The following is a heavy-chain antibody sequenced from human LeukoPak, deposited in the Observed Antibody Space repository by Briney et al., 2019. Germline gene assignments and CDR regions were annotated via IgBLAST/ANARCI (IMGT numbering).Heavy chain of an antibody. D-gene: IGHD6-13*01. CDR1: GGSISSYS. V-gene: IGHV4-4*07. Sequence: SETLSLTCTVSGGSISSYSWSWIRQPAGKGLEWIGRMYSSGSTNYNPSLKSRVTMSVDTSKNQFSLKLSSVTAADTAVYYCARGKGYSSSWYGGITLYEYNWFDPWGQGTLVTVSS. CDR3: ARGKGYSSSWYGGITLYEYNWFDP. CDR2: MYSSGST. J-gene: IGHJ5*02.